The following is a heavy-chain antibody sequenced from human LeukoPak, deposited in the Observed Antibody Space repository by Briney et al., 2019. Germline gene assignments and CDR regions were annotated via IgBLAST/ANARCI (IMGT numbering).Heavy chain of an antibody. CDR1: GNTFTSYD. CDR3: ARGPLVVPAATRGYYMDV. J-gene: IGHJ6*03. D-gene: IGHD2-2*01. CDR2: MNPNSGNT. V-gene: IGHV1-8*01. Sequence: GASVKVSCKASGNTFTSYDINWVRQATGQGLEWMGWMNPNSGNTGYAQKFQGRVTMTRNTSISTAYMELSSLRSEDTAVYYCARGPLVVPAATRGYYMDVWGKGTTVTVSS.